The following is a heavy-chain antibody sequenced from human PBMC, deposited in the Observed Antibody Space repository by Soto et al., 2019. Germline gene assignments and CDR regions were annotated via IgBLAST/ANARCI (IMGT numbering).Heavy chain of an antibody. D-gene: IGHD3-10*01. CDR2: IWYDGSNK. J-gene: IGHJ4*02. Sequence: GGSLRLSCAASGFTFSSYGMHWVRQAPGKGLEWVAVIWYDGSNKYYADSVKGRFTISRDNSKNTLYLQMNSLRAEDTAVYYCARDGALAFGSFDYWGQGTLVTVSS. V-gene: IGHV3-33*01. CDR3: ARDGALAFGSFDY. CDR1: GFTFSSYG.